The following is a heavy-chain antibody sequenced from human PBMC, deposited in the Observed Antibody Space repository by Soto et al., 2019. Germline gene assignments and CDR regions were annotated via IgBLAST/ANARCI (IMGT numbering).Heavy chain of an antibody. J-gene: IGHJ4*02. D-gene: IGHD3-10*01. CDR1: GITFSDHD. V-gene: IGHV3-72*01. CDR3: VLWGRGLINY. CDR2: CRSRVDNYAT. Sequence: EVQLVESGGGLVQPGGSLRLSCATSGITFSDHDMDWVRQAPGKGLEWLGRCRSRVDNYATDYAASVKGRFTFSRDESKSSSSLQMRSLKTGDSAMYYCVLWGRGLINYWGQGTLVTVSS.